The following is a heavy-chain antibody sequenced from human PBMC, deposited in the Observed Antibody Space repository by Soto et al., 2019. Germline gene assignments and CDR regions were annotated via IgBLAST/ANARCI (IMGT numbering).Heavy chain of an antibody. D-gene: IGHD3-22*01. CDR2: LYYGRSA. Sequence: SETLSLTCTVSGGSISSYYWSWIRQPPGKGLEWIGYLYYGRSANYNPSLKSRVTLSVDTSTNQCSLTLSSMTAADTAVYYCALRSMAVVPEYWGQGTLVTVSS. J-gene: IGHJ4*02. CDR1: GGSISSYY. V-gene: IGHV4-59*01. CDR3: ALRSMAVVPEY.